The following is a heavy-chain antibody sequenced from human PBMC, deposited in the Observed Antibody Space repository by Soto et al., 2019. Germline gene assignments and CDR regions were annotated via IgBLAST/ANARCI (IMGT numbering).Heavy chain of an antibody. V-gene: IGHV4-31*03. Sequence: QVQLQESGPGLVKPSQTLSLTCTVSGGSISSRTSYWSWIRQHPGKGLEWIGYIYYGGDSFYNPSPKSRVTIEIAASETPFSLKLNSGTAADTAVYLWARGGGGGVDCWGQGTLVTVAS. D-gene: IGHD1-26*01. CDR2: IYYGGDS. CDR1: GGSISSRTSY. J-gene: IGHJ4*02. CDR3: ARGGGGGVDC.